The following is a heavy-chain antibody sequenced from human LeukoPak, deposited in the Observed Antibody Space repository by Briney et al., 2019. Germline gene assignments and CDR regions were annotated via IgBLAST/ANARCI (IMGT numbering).Heavy chain of an antibody. V-gene: IGHV5-51*01. CDR1: GPSFATDW. J-gene: IGHJ4*02. Sequence: GESLKISCKCAGPSFATDWIGGGRQIPGKGLEWRGIIYPVDSATSYRPSFQGQVTISVDKSISTAYLQWSRLKASDTAMYYCARRGYDILTGYYFDYWGQGTLVTVSS. CDR2: IYPVDSAT. CDR3: ARRGYDILTGYYFDY. D-gene: IGHD3-9*01.